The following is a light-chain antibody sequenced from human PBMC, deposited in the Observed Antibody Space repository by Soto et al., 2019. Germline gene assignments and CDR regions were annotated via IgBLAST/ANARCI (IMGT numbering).Light chain of an antibody. V-gene: IGKV3D-15*01. CDR1: QNVNID. CDR2: SAS. Sequence: EIVLTQSPATLSVSPGERATLSCRASQNVNIDLVWYQQKPGQAPKVLIFSASARDTGIPARFIGGGSETEFTLTISSLQPEDSAVYVCQQYNTWPFTFGPGTKVDIK. CDR3: QQYNTWPFT. J-gene: IGKJ3*01.